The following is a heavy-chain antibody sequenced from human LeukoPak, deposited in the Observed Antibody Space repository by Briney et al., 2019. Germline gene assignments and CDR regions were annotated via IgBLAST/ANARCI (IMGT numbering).Heavy chain of an antibody. CDR1: GFTFSSYE. V-gene: IGHV3-21*01. J-gene: IGHJ6*03. CDR2: TTSSGTYI. Sequence: GGSLRLSCAASGFTFSSYEMNWVRQAPGRALEWVSSTTSSGTYIFYADSVKGRFTISRDNAKNSLYLQMNSLGPEDTAVYYCARDPYSGNYGNYYYYYMDVWGKGTTVTISS. CDR3: ARDPYSGNYGNYYYYYMDV. D-gene: IGHD1-26*01.